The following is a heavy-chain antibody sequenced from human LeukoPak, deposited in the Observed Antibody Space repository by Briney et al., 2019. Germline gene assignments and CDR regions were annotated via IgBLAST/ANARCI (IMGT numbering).Heavy chain of an antibody. V-gene: IGHV1-46*01. CDR2: INPSGGST. J-gene: IGHJ4*02. Sequence: ASVKVSCKASGYTFTSYYMHWVRQAPGQGLEWMGIINPSGGSTSYAQKFQGRVTMTRDTSTSTVYMELSSLRSEDTAVYYCARATEFTFGRVIDYTIDYWGQGTLVTVSS. CDR1: GYTFTSYY. D-gene: IGHD3-16*02. CDR3: ARATEFTFGRVIDYTIDY.